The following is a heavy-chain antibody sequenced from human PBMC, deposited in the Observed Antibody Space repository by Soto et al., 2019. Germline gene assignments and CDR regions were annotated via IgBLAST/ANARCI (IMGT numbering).Heavy chain of an antibody. V-gene: IGHV1-46*03. CDR2: INPSGGST. CDR3: ARLIAVAGTRDY. D-gene: IGHD6-19*01. Sequence: ASVKGSCKASGYTFTSYYMHWVRQAPGQGLEWMGIINPSGGSTSYAQKFQGRVTMTRDTSTSTVYMELSSLRSEDTAVYYCARLIAVAGTRDYWGQGTLVTVLL. J-gene: IGHJ4*02. CDR1: GYTFTSYY.